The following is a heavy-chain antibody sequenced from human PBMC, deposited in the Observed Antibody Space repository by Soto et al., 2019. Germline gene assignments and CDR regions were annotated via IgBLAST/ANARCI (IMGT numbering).Heavy chain of an antibody. CDR3: ARALVGASYPNSDY. CDR1: GFTFSSYA. J-gene: IGHJ4*02. V-gene: IGHV3-30-3*01. Sequence: QVQLVESGGGVVQPGKSLRLSCAASGFTFSSYALHWVRQAPGKGLEWVAVISYDGNNKYYADSVKGRFTISRDNSKNPLYLQLNSLSAADTAVYYCARALVGASYPNSDYWGQGTLVTVSS. CDR2: ISYDGNNK. D-gene: IGHD1-26*01.